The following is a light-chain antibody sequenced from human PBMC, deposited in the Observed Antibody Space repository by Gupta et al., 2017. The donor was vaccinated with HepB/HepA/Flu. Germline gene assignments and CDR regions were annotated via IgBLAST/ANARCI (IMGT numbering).Light chain of an antibody. CDR3: SSYSSISTVI. V-gene: IGLV2-14*03. CDR1: SSDVAGYNY. Sequence: QSALTQPASVSGSPGQSITISCTGTSSDVAGYNYVSWYQQHPGKAPKLLIYDVTNRPAGVSNRFSGSKAGNTASLTISGRQAEDDGDYYCSSYSSISTVIFGGGTELTVL. J-gene: IGLJ2*01. CDR2: DVT.